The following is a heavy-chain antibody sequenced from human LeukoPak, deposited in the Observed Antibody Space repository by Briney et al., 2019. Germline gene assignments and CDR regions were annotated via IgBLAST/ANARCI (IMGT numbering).Heavy chain of an antibody. D-gene: IGHD4-17*01. J-gene: IGHJ4*02. CDR1: GFTVSSNY. Sequence: GGSLRLSCAASGFTVSSNYMSWVRQAPGKGLEWVSSISSSSSYIYYADSVKGRFTISRDNAKNSLYLQMNSLRAEDTAVYYCARGGDHNDYWGQGTLDTVSS. V-gene: IGHV3-21*01. CDR3: ARGGDHNDY. CDR2: ISSSSSYI.